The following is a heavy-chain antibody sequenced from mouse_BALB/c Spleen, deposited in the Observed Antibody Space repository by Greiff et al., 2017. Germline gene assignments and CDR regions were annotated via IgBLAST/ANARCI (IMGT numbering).Heavy chain of an antibody. CDR2: IDPENGNT. Sequence: EVQLVESGAELVRPGALVKLSCKASGFNIKDYYMHWVKQRPEQGLEWIGWIDPENGNTIYDPKFQGKASITADTSSNTAYLQLSSLTSEDTAVYYCARRGLLRYFDVWGAGTTVTVSS. CDR3: ARRGLLRYFDV. CDR1: GFNIKDYY. V-gene: IGHV14-1*02. D-gene: IGHD2-3*01. J-gene: IGHJ1*01.